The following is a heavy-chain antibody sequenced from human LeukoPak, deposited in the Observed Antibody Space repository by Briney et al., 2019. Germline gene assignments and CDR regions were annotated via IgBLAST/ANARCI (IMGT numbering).Heavy chain of an antibody. CDR3: ARGTSAWYHYYFNF. J-gene: IGHJ4*02. V-gene: IGHV3-7*01. CDR2: IKQDESEK. Sequence: GGSLRLSCVVSGFTFSTYWMTWVRQVPGKGLEWLANIKQDESEKYYLSSVEGRFTISRDNAKNSLYLQMNSLRAEDTAVYYCARGTSAWYHYYFNFWGQGTLVTVSS. CDR1: GFTFSTYW. D-gene: IGHD6-19*01.